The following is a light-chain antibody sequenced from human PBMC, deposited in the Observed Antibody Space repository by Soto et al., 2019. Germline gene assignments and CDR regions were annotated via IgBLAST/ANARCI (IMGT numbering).Light chain of an antibody. Sequence: EVVVTQSPSTLSVSPGERATLSCGASQSVSSNLAWYQQKPGQAPRLLINGASTRATGIPARFSGSGSGTEFSLTISSLQSEDFAVYYCQQYSDWPPTFGQGTKVDTK. CDR2: GAS. J-gene: IGKJ1*01. CDR1: QSVSSN. V-gene: IGKV3-15*01. CDR3: QQYSDWPPT.